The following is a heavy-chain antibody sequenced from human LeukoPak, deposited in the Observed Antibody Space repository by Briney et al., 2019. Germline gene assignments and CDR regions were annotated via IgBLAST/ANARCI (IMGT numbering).Heavy chain of an antibody. J-gene: IGHJ4*02. CDR1: GFTFSSHA. Sequence: GGSLRLSCAASGFTFSSHAMSWVRQAPGKGLEWVSTISGRGDSTYYADSVRGRFTISRDNSKNTLYLQMNSLRAEDTAVYYCAKDFAPLSEDYDILTGYYTPLPFDYWGQGTLVTVSS. CDR2: ISGRGDST. D-gene: IGHD3-9*01. CDR3: AKDFAPLSEDYDILTGYYTPLPFDY. V-gene: IGHV3-23*01.